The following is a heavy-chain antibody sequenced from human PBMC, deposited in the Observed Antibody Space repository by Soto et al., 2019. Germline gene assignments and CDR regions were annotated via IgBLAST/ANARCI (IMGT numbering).Heavy chain of an antibody. CDR1: GFTFSCYS. V-gene: IGHV3-21*01. D-gene: IGHD3-22*01. J-gene: IGHJ3*02. Sequence: EVQLVESGGGLVKPGGSLRLSCAASGFTFSCYSMNWVCQAPGKGLEWVSSISSSSSYIYYADSVKGRFTISRDNAKNSLYLQMNSLRAEDTAVYYCARGYHYYDSSGYDKWDAFDIWGQGTMVTVSS. CDR3: ARGYHYYDSSGYDKWDAFDI. CDR2: ISSSSSYI.